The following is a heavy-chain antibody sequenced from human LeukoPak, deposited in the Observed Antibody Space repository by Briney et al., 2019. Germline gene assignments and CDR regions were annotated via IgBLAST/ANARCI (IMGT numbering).Heavy chain of an antibody. CDR3: ARHRFYASASYLLFDY. V-gene: IGHV3-66*04. Sequence: GGSLRLSCAASGLTVSSNYMSWVRQAPGKGLEWVSVIYSDGSRYYADSVKGRFIISRDNSKNTLYLQMNSLRAEDTATYYCARHRFYASASYLLFDYWSQGSLVTVSS. CDR2: IYSDGSR. J-gene: IGHJ4*02. D-gene: IGHD3-10*01. CDR1: GLTVSSNY.